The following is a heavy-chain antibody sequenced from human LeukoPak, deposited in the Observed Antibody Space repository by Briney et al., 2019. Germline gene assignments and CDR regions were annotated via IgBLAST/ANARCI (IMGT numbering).Heavy chain of an antibody. J-gene: IGHJ4*02. V-gene: IGHV4-34*01. D-gene: IGHD2-2*01. CDR1: GGSFSGYY. CDR3: ARGQGYCSSTSCYYRSRYFDY. Sequence: SETLSLTCAVYGGSFSGYYWSWIRQPPGKGLKWIGEINHSGSTNYNPSLKSRVTISVDTSKNQFSLKLSSVTAADTAVYYCARGQGYCSSTSCYYRSRYFDYWGQGTLVTVSS. CDR2: INHSGST.